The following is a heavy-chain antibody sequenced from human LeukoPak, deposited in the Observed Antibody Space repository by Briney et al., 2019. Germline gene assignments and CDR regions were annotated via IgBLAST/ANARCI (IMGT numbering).Heavy chain of an antibody. CDR1: GFAFSTYW. D-gene: IGHD3-16*01. J-gene: IGHJ4*02. CDR2: IRTDGGST. V-gene: IGHV3-74*01. CDR3: ATARAWGGFDY. Sequence: GGSLRLSCAASGFAFSTYWMHWVRQAPGKGLVWVSRIRTDGGSTYCADSVKGRFTVSRDNAKNTLYLQMNSLRVEDTAVYYCATARAWGGFDYWGLGALVTVSS.